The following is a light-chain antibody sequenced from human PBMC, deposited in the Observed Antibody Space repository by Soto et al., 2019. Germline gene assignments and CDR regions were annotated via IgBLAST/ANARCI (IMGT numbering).Light chain of an antibody. V-gene: IGLV1-44*01. Sequence: QSVVTQPPSASGTPGQKVTISCSGSSSNIGVNNVKWYQQLPGAAPRLLIYNSDQRPSGVPDRFSGSKSGTSASLAITGLQPADEADYYCEAWDADLGGPFFGGGTKLTVL. J-gene: IGLJ2*01. CDR2: NSD. CDR3: EAWDADLGGPF. CDR1: SSNIGVNN.